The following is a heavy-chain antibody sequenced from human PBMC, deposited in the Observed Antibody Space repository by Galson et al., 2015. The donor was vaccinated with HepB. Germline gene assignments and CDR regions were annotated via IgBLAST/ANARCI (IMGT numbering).Heavy chain of an antibody. CDR1: GFTFSSYG. CDR2: ISYDGSNK. V-gene: IGHV3-30*18. D-gene: IGHD2-15*01. J-gene: IGHJ4*02. Sequence: SLRLSCAAFGFTFSSYGMHWVRQAPGKGLEWVAVISYDGSNKYYADSVKGRFTISRDNSKNSLYLQMNGLRAEDTAVYYCAKDALKFGSWGPDYYFDYWGQGTLVTVSS. CDR3: AKDALKFGSWGPDYYFDY.